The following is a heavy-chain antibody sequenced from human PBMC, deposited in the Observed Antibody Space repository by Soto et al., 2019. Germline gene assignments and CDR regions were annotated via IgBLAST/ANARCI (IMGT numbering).Heavy chain of an antibody. CDR2: VKPKSVGETI. V-gene: IGHV3-15*07. J-gene: IGHJ4*02. Sequence: WGSMRVSWGVAGRNFIDAGWNWIRQTTEEGLEWVGRVKPKSVGETIDYAAPVKGRFTISRDDSENTLYLEMNSLKIEDTAVYYCTADLVGLSRIIDYWGQGTLVTVSS. CDR3: TADLVGLSRIIDY. D-gene: IGHD2-2*01. CDR1: GRNFIDAG.